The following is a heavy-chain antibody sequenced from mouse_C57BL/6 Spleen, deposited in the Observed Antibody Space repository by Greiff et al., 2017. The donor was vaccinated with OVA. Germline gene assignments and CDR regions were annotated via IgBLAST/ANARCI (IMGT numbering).Heavy chain of an antibody. J-gene: IGHJ3*01. D-gene: IGHD1-1*01. CDR1: GFTFSSYA. CDR2: ISDGGSYT. V-gene: IGHV5-4*01. Sequence: EVQGVESGGGLVKPGGSLKLSCAASGFTFSSYAMSWVRQTPEKRLEWVATISDGGSYTYYPDNVKGRFTISRDNAKNNLYLQMSHLKSEDTAMYFYASKLYCCSSYGFAYWGQGTLVTVSA. CDR3: ASKLYCCSSYGFAY.